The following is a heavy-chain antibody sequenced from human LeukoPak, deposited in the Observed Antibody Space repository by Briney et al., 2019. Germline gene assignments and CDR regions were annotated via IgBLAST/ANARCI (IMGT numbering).Heavy chain of an antibody. V-gene: IGHV1-69*13. Sequence: ASVKVSXKASGYTFTSYDINWVRQAPGQGLEWMGGIIPIFGTANYAQKFQGRVTITADESTSTAYMELSSLRSEDTAVYYCAREGPWSSSSWYGYFQHWGQGTLVTVSS. CDR2: IIPIFGTA. CDR1: GYTFTSYD. CDR3: AREGPWSSSSWYGYFQH. J-gene: IGHJ1*01. D-gene: IGHD6-13*01.